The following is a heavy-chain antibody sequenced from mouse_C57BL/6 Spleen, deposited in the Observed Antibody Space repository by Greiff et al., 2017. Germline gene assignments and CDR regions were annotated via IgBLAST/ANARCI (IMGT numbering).Heavy chain of an antibody. V-gene: IGHV1-64*01. CDR2: IHPNSGST. CDR1: GYTFTSYW. Sequence: QVQLKQPGAELVKPGASVKLSCTASGYTFTSYWMHWVKQRPGQGLEWIGMIHPNSGSTNYNEKFKSKATLTVDKSSSTAYMQLSSLTSEDSAVYYCARGYYGPLYYAMDYWGQGTSVTVSS. CDR3: ARGYYGPLYYAMDY. J-gene: IGHJ4*01. D-gene: IGHD1-1*01.